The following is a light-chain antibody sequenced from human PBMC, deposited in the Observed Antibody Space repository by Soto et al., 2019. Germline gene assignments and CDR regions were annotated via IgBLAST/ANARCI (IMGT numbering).Light chain of an antibody. Sequence: DIRMTQSPSSLSASVGDRVTITCRASQSISFYLNWYQQKPGKATKLLIYAASSLQSGVPSRFSGSRSGTDFTLTISSLQPEDFAIYYCQQTYSTPYTFGQGTKLEIK. CDR2: AAS. V-gene: IGKV1-39*01. CDR1: QSISFY. CDR3: QQTYSTPYT. J-gene: IGKJ2*01.